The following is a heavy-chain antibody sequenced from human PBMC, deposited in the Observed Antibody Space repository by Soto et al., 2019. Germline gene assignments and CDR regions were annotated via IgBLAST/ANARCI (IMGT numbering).Heavy chain of an antibody. V-gene: IGHV3-30*18. CDR3: AKERAPAAIVHYYGMDV. Sequence: PGGSLRLSCAASGFTFSSYVMHWVRQSPGKGLEWVAVISYDGSNKYYADSVKGRFTISRDNSKNTLYLQMNSLRAEDTAVYYCAKERAPAAIVHYYGMDVWGQATTVTVSS. CDR1: GFTFSSYV. CDR2: ISYDGSNK. D-gene: IGHD2-2*01. J-gene: IGHJ6*02.